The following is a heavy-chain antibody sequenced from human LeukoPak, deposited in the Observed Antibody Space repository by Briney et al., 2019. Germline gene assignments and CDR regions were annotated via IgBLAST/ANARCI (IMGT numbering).Heavy chain of an antibody. Sequence: GASVKVSCKVSGYTLTELSMHWVRQAPGKGLEWMGGFDPEDGETIYAQKFQGRVTMTGDTSTDTAYMELSSLRSEDTAVYYCATEVDLHYFDYWGQGTLVTVSS. CDR2: FDPEDGET. J-gene: IGHJ4*02. CDR1: GYTLTELS. CDR3: ATEVDLHYFDY. V-gene: IGHV1-24*01.